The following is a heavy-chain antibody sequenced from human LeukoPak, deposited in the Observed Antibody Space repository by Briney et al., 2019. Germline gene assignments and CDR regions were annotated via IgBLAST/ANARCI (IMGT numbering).Heavy chain of an antibody. CDR3: ARYSSGWYGYYFDY. CDR2: ISAYNGNT. D-gene: IGHD6-19*01. Sequence: GASVKVSCKASGYTFTSYGISWVRQAPGQGLEWVGWISAYNGNTNFAQKLQGRVTMTTDTSTSTAYMELRSLRSDDTAVYYCARYSSGWYGYYFDYWGQGTLVTVSS. J-gene: IGHJ4*02. V-gene: IGHV1-18*04. CDR1: GYTFTSYG.